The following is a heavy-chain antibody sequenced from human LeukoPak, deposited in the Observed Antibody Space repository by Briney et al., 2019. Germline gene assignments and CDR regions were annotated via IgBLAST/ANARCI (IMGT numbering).Heavy chain of an antibody. D-gene: IGHD1-26*01. CDR1: GFTFGDYA. CDR2: IRSKAYGGTT. CDR3: TRDGIVGATTGFDY. V-gene: IGHV3-49*04. J-gene: IGHJ4*02. Sequence: PGGSLRLSCTASGFTFGDYAMSWVRQAPGKGLEWVGFIRSKAYGGTTEYAASVEGRFTISRDDSKSIAYLQMNSLKTEDTAVYYCTRDGIVGATTGFDYWGQGTLVTVSS.